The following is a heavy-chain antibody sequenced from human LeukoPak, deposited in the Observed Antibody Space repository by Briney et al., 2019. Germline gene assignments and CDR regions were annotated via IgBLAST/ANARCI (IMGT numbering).Heavy chain of an antibody. J-gene: IGHJ3*02. CDR3: AKDDPRIVVAKEGLDI. Sequence: GGSLRLTCAASGFTFSRYAMSWVRQAPGKGLEWVSGISSSGGSTYYADSVRGRFTISRDNSKNTVYLQMNSLRAEDTAVYHCAKDDPRIVVAKEGLDIWGQGTAVTVSS. CDR1: GFTFSRYA. D-gene: IGHD3-22*01. V-gene: IGHV3-23*01. CDR2: ISSSGGST.